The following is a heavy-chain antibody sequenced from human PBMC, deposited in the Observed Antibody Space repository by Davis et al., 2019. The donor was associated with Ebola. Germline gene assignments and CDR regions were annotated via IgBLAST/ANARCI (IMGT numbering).Heavy chain of an antibody. CDR1: GFTFSSYS. V-gene: IGHV3-21*01. Sequence: GESLKISCAASGFTFSSYSMNWVRQAPGKGLEWVSSISSSSSYIYYADSVKGRFTISRDNAKNSLYLQMNSLRAEDTAVYYCARDSGTMIVDPIDYWGQGTLVTVSS. CDR3: ARDSGTMIVDPIDY. CDR2: ISSSSSYI. D-gene: IGHD3-22*01. J-gene: IGHJ4*02.